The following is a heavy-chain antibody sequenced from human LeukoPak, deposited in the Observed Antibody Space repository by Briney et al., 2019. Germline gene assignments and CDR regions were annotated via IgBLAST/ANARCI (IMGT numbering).Heavy chain of an antibody. CDR3: ASMYSSSWSRTNWFDP. D-gene: IGHD6-13*01. J-gene: IGHJ5*02. Sequence: ASVKVSCKAFGGTFSSYATSWVRQAPGQGLEWMGGIIPIFGTANYAQKFQGRVTITADKSTSTAYMELSSLRSEDTAVYYCASMYSSSWSRTNWFDPWGQGTLVTVSS. V-gene: IGHV1-69*06. CDR2: IIPIFGTA. CDR1: GGTFSSYA.